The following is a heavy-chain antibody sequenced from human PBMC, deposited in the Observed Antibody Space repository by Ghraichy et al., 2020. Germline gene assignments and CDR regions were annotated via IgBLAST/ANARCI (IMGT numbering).Heavy chain of an antibody. Sequence: GGSLRLSCAASGFTFSLYDMHWVRQATGKGLEWVSGVGTAGDTYYPGSVKGRFTISRDDDKNSLYLQMNSLRAGDTAVYYCARVYPENYYVMDVCGQGTTVTVSS. CDR2: VGTAGDT. CDR1: GFTFSLYD. J-gene: IGHJ6*02. CDR3: ARVYPENYYVMDV. V-gene: IGHV3-13*01.